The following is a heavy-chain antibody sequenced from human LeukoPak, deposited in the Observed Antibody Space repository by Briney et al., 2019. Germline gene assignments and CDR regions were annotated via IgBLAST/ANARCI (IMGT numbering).Heavy chain of an antibody. Sequence: GESLKISCKGSGYSFYTYWIAWVRQMPGKGMEWMGIIYPDDSDTRYSPSFQAQVTISADKSIDTAYLQWRSLKASDTGMYYCVRQSLGEFKYWGQGTLVNVSS. J-gene: IGHJ4*02. D-gene: IGHD3-10*01. V-gene: IGHV5-51*01. CDR1: GYSFYTYW. CDR2: IYPDDSDT. CDR3: VRQSLGEFKY.